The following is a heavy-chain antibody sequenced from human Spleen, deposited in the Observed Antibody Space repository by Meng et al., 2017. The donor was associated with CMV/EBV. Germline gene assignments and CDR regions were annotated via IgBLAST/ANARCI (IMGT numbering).Heavy chain of an antibody. Sequence: ASVKVSCKASGYTFTSYYMHWVRQAPGQGLEWMGMINPSGGATKYAQKFQGRVTMTRDTSTSTVYIVLSNLRSDDTAVYYCARGIGGPNWFDPWGQGTLVTVSS. J-gene: IGHJ5*02. CDR1: GYTFTSYY. CDR3: ARGIGGPNWFDP. D-gene: IGHD2-15*01. CDR2: INPSGGAT. V-gene: IGHV1-46*01.